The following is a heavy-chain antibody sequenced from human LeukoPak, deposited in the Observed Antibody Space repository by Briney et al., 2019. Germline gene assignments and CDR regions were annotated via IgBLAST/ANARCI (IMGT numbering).Heavy chain of an antibody. J-gene: IGHJ4*02. Sequence: GGSLRLSCAASGFTVSSNYMSWVRQAPGKGLEWVSVIYSGGSTYYADSVKGRFTISRDNSKNTLYLQMNSLRAEDTAVYYCAGYRTVAVSYYFDYWGQGTLVTVSS. CDR1: GFTVSSNY. CDR2: IYSGGST. D-gene: IGHD6-19*01. V-gene: IGHV3-53*01. CDR3: AGYRTVAVSYYFDY.